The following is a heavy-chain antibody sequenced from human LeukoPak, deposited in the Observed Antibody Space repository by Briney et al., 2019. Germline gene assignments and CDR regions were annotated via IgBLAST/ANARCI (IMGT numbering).Heavy chain of an antibody. J-gene: IGHJ5*02. V-gene: IGHV4-30-2*01. CDR3: ARAPPSRNLRQWLHHTWFDP. CDR2: IYHSGST. CDR1: GGSIRSGGYY. D-gene: IGHD6-19*01. Sequence: PSETLSLTCTVSGGSIRSGGYYWSWIRQPPGKGLEWIGYIYHSGSTYYNPSLKSRVTISVDRSKNQFSLKLSSVTAADTAVYYCARAPPSRNLRQWLHHTWFDPWGQGTLVTVSS.